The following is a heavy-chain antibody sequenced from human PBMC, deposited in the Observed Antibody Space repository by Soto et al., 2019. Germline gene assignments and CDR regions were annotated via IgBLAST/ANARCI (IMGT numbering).Heavy chain of an antibody. J-gene: IGHJ5*02. CDR2: IYHSGST. Sequence: SETLSLTCTVSGGSISSSSYYWGWIRQPPGKGLEWIGSIYHSGSTYYNPSLKSRVTISVDTSKNQFSLKLSSVTAADTAVYYCARASITMVRGALNWFDPWGQGTLVTVSS. V-gene: IGHV4-39*07. CDR1: GGSISSSSYY. D-gene: IGHD3-10*01. CDR3: ARASITMVRGALNWFDP.